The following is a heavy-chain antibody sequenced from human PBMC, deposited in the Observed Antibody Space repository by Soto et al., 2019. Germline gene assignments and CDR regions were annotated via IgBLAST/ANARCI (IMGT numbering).Heavy chain of an antibody. Sequence: QLQLQESGSGLVKPSQTLSLTCAVSGGSISSGGYSWSWIRQPPGKGLEWIGYIYHSGSTYYNPSLKGRVNIAVDRSKNQFSLKLSSVTAADTAVYYCARVVRSGGSCIDYWGQGTLVTVSS. CDR3: ARVVRSGGSCIDY. CDR1: GGSISSGGYS. J-gene: IGHJ4*02. D-gene: IGHD2-15*01. CDR2: IYHSGST. V-gene: IGHV4-30-2*01.